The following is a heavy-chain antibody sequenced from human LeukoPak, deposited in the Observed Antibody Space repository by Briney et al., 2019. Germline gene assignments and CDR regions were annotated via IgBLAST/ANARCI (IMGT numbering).Heavy chain of an antibody. V-gene: IGHV4-39*07. D-gene: IGHD3-10*01. CDR1: GDSINRGSYY. CDR2: LYYSGDT. J-gene: IGHJ5*02. CDR3: VSSDLSGYLTNLYGSGPNWFDP. Sequence: SETLSLTCTVSGDSINRGSYYWGWIRQPPGKGLEWIGTLYYSGDTYYTPSLKSRVTISVDTSKNQFSLKLSSVTAADTAVYYCVSSDLSGYLTNLYGSGPNWFDPWGQGTLVTVSS.